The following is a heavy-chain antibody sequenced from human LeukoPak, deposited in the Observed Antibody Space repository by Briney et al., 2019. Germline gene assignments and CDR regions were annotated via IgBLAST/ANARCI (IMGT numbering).Heavy chain of an antibody. Sequence: PSQTLSLTCTVSNGSVGSGGYSWSWIRQPPGKGLEWIGYVYHSGDSYYNPSLKSRISLPMDRSKNKFSLRLRSVTAEDRAVYFCDSSHCGGECFSYVAFDFWGDGTMVSVSS. CDR1: NGSVGSGGYS. CDR2: VYHSGDS. J-gene: IGHJ3*01. D-gene: IGHD2-21*01. V-gene: IGHV4-30-2*01. CDR3: DSSHCGGECFSYVAFDF.